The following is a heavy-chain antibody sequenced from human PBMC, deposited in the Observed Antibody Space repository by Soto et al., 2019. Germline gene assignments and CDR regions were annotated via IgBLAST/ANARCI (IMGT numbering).Heavy chain of an antibody. D-gene: IGHD2-8*01. Sequence: QVQLQQWGAGLVKPSETLSLTCAVYGGSFSGYYWSWIRQPPGKGLEWMGEIYFNGSTNYNPALKNRVTISVDTAKNQFSLTLNSVTAADTAIYYCARGGGVYVKFYYYGLDVWGQGTTVTVSS. J-gene: IGHJ6*02. CDR1: GGSFSGYY. CDR3: ARGGGVYVKFYYYGLDV. V-gene: IGHV4-34*02. CDR2: IYFNGST.